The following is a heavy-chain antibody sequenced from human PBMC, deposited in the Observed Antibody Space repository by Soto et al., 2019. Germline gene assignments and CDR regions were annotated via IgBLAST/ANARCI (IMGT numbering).Heavy chain of an antibody. D-gene: IGHD4-4*01. Sequence: GGSLRLSCAATGFGFSTHALSWVRQAPGKGLEWLSSITNTGITTHYADSVKGRFTTSRENSRNTLHLQMNNLRVDDTAVYYCGRGFPYGNTNRRWSWGQGTRV. J-gene: IGHJ6*01. CDR2: ITNTGITT. V-gene: IGHV3-23*01. CDR1: GFGFSTHA. CDR3: GRGFPYGNTNRRWS.